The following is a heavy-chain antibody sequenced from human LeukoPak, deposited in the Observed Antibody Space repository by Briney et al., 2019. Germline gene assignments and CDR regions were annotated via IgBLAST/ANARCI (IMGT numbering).Heavy chain of an antibody. D-gene: IGHD6-13*01. V-gene: IGHV3-53*01. J-gene: IGHJ6*03. CDR1: GFTFSGNY. Sequence: PGGSLRLSCAVSGFTFSGNYMSWVRQAPGKGLEWVSLIYSGGTTYYSDSVKGRFTISRDNSKNTLYLQMNSLRAEDTAVYYCARDYSNSWLYYYYYYYMDVWGKGTTVTVSS. CDR3: ARDYSNSWLYYYYYYYMDV. CDR2: IYSGGTT.